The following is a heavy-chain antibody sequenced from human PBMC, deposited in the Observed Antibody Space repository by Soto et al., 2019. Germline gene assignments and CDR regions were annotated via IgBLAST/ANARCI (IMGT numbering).Heavy chain of an antibody. V-gene: IGHV5-10-1*01. J-gene: IGHJ3*02. CDR2: IDPSDSYT. CDR3: ARLGGGQRWLQFGAFDI. D-gene: IGHD5-12*01. Sequence: GESLKISCKGSGYSFTSYWISWVRQMPGKGLEWMGRIDPSDSYTNYSPSFQGHVTISADKSISTAYLQWSSLKASDTAMYYCARLGGGQRWLQFGAFDIWGQGTMVTVSS. CDR1: GYSFTSYW.